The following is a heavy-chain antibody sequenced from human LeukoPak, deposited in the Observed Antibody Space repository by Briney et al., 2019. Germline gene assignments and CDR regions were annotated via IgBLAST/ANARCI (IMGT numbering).Heavy chain of an antibody. CDR2: ISHDGNTK. J-gene: IGHJ4*02. V-gene: IGHV3-30*04. CDR1: GFTFTSYT. D-gene: IGHD6-19*01. CDR3: TRVPPNRGWFADY. Sequence: GGSLRLSCAASGFTFTSYTMQWVRQTPGKGLEWVTIISHDGNTKYYADSVKGRFTISRDDSGYTLYLRMNSLRAEDSALYYCTRVPPNRGWFADYWGQGTLVTVSS.